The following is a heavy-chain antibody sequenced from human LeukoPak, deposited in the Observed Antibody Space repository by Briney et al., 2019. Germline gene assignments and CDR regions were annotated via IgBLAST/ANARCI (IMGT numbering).Heavy chain of an antibody. CDR3: ARDRLTTVTTFHFDY. V-gene: IGHV3-33*01. D-gene: IGHD4-17*01. CDR1: GFTFSTYA. Sequence: GGSLRLSCAASGFTFSTYAMHWVRQAPGRGLEWVAVIWSDSTNKYYADSVRGRFTISRDNSKNTLYLQMSSLRAEDTAMYYCARDRLTTVTTFHFDYWGQGTLVTVSS. J-gene: IGHJ4*02. CDR2: IWSDSTNK.